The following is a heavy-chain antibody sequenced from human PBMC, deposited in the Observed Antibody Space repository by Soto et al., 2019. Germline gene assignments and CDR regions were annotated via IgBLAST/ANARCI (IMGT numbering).Heavy chain of an antibody. CDR2: ISGSGGST. D-gene: IGHD3-10*01. J-gene: IGHJ6*03. Sequence: GGSLRLSCAASVFTFSSYAMSWVRQAPGKGLEWVSAISGSGGSTYYADSVKGRFTISRDNSKNTLYLQMNSLRAEDTAVYYCAKDLGYYGSGSYYRTHYYYYYMDVWGKGTTVTVSS. V-gene: IGHV3-23*01. CDR3: AKDLGYYGSGSYYRTHYYYYYMDV. CDR1: VFTFSSYA.